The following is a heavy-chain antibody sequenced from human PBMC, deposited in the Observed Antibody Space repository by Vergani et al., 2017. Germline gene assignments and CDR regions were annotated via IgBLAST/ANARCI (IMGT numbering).Heavy chain of an antibody. CDR2: ISGSGGST. D-gene: IGHD3-16*01. CDR3: AREPDYPGGRNGFDP. J-gene: IGHJ5*02. V-gene: IGHV3-23*01. Sequence: EVQLLESGGVFVHPGGSLRLPCAASGFTFSSYAMSWVRQAPGKGLEWVSAISGSGGSTYSADSVKGRFTISRDNSTNTLYLQMNSLRAEDTAVYYCAREPDYPGGRNGFDPWGQGTLVTVSS. CDR1: GFTFSSYA.